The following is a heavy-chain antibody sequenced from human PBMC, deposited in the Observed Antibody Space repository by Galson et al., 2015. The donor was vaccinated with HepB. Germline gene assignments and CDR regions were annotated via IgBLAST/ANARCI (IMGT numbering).Heavy chain of an antibody. CDR1: GYSFTSYW. J-gene: IGHJ4*02. CDR3: ARSPVLYGDYGAFDC. Sequence: QSGAEVKKPGESLRISCKGSGYSFTSYWISWVRQMPGKGLEWMGRIDPSDSYTNYSPSFQGQVTISADKSISTAYLQWSSLKTSDTAMYYCARSPVLYGDYGAFDCWGQGTLVTVSS. CDR2: IDPSDSYT. D-gene: IGHD4-17*01. V-gene: IGHV5-10-1*04.